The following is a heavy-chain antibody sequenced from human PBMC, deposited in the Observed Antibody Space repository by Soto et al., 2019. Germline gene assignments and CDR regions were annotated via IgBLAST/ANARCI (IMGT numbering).Heavy chain of an antibody. CDR3: AGGRITLRT. D-gene: IGHD3-22*01. CDR1: GFTFNNYA. J-gene: IGHJ5*02. V-gene: IGHV3-48*02. CDR2: ISGSSSNI. Sequence: GGSLRLSCAASGFTFNNYAMSWVRQAPGKGLEWISYISGSSSNIYYADSVKGRFTISRDNAKKSLYLQMNSLRDEDTAVYYCAGGRITLRTWGQGTPVTVSS.